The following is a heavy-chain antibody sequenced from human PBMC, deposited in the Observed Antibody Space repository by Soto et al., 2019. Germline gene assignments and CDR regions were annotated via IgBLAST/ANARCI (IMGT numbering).Heavy chain of an antibody. CDR2: INPSVGST. D-gene: IGHD3-22*01. J-gene: IGHJ4*02. V-gene: IGHV1-46*01. CDR3: ARESAGRDEFESSGDFDY. Sequence: QVQLVQSGAEVKKPGASVKVSCKASGYFFASYSMHWVRQAPGQGLEWMGRINPSVGSTSYVEKFQGRVPMTRDTSTRTVYMELSSLRYEDTAVYYCARESAGRDEFESSGDFDYWGQGTLVTVSS. CDR1: GYFFASYS.